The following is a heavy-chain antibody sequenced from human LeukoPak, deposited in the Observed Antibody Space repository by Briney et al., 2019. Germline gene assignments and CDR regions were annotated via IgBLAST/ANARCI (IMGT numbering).Heavy chain of an antibody. Sequence: SETLSLTCTVSGYSISSGYYWGWIRQPPGKGLEWIGSIYHSGSTYYNPSLKSRVTISVDTSKNQFSLKLSSVTAADTAVYYCAREGEGPYYDFWSGYYKFDPWGQGTLVTVSS. J-gene: IGHJ5*02. D-gene: IGHD3-3*01. V-gene: IGHV4-38-2*02. CDR3: AREGEGPYYDFWSGYYKFDP. CDR1: GYSISSGYY. CDR2: IYHSGST.